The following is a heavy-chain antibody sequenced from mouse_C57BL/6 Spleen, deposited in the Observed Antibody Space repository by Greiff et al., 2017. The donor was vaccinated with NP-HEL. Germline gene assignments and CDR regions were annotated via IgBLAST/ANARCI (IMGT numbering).Heavy chain of an antibody. D-gene: IGHD1-1*01. CDR3: ARESYGSSPYWYFDV. V-gene: IGHV5-4*01. Sequence: VKLMESGGGLVKPGGSLKLSCAASGFTFSSYAMSWVRQTPEKRLEWVATISDGGSYTYYPDNVKGRFTISRDNAKNNLYLQMSHLKSEDTAMYYCARESYGSSPYWYFDVWGTGTTVTVSS. CDR2: ISDGGSYT. CDR1: GFTFSSYA. J-gene: IGHJ1*03.